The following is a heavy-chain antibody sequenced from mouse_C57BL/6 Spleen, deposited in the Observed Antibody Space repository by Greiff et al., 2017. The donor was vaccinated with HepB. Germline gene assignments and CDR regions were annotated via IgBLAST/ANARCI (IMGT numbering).Heavy chain of an antibody. J-gene: IGHJ1*03. CDR2: IYPGSGST. D-gene: IGHD1-1*01. Sequence: QVQLQQPGAELVKPGASVKMSCKASGYTFTSYWITWVKQRPGQGLEWIGDIYPGSGSTNYNEKFKSKATLTVDTSSSTAYMQLSSLTSEDSAVYYCARSTGDYWYFDVWGTGTTVTVSS. CDR1: GYTFTSYW. V-gene: IGHV1-55*01. CDR3: ARSTGDYWYFDV.